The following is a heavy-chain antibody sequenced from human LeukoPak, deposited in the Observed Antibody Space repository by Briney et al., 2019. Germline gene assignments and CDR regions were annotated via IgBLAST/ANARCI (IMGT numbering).Heavy chain of an antibody. D-gene: IGHD1-26*01. Sequence: GGSLRLSCAASGFTFSSYSMNWVRQAPGKGLEWVSYISSSSSTIYYADSVKGRFTISRDNAKNSLYLQMNSLRAEDTAVYYCARAKVGATKAAFDIWGQGTMVTVSS. V-gene: IGHV3-48*01. CDR3: ARAKVGATKAAFDI. CDR2: ISSSSSTI. CDR1: GFTFSSYS. J-gene: IGHJ3*02.